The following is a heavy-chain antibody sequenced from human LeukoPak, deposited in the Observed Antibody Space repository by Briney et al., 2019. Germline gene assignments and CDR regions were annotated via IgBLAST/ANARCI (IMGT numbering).Heavy chain of an antibody. CDR2: IKQDGSEK. J-gene: IGHJ4*02. CDR1: GFTFSTYW. V-gene: IGHV3-7*01. Sequence: GGSLRLSCAASGFTFSTYWMSWVRQAPGKGLEWVANIKQDGSEKYYVDSVKGRFTISRDNAKNSLYLQMNSMRAEDTAVYYCASWGYCSGGSCYRPLDYWGQGTLVTVSS. CDR3: ASWGYCSGGSCYRPLDY. D-gene: IGHD2-15*01.